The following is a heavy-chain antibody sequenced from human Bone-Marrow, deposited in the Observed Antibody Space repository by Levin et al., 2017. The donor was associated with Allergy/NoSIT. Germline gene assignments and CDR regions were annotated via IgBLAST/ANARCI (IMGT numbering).Heavy chain of an antibody. CDR3: ARIGYCSSTTCSGGFDI. D-gene: IGHD2-2*01. J-gene: IGHJ3*02. Sequence: SQTLSLTCAVSGYSISSLNWWGWIRQPPGKGLEWIGYIYYSGSTYYNPSLKSRVTMSVDTSKNQFSLKLGSVTAVDTAVYYCARIGYCSSTTCSGGFDIWGQGTMVTVSS. CDR2: IYYSGST. CDR1: GYSISSLNW. V-gene: IGHV4-28*01.